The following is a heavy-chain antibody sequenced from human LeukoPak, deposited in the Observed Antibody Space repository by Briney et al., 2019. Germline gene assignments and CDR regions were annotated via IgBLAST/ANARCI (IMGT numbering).Heavy chain of an antibody. V-gene: IGHV3-23*01. D-gene: IGHD3-10*01. CDR2: ITGSGTST. J-gene: IGHJ3*01. CDR1: GFTFSSYA. Sequence: PGGSLRLSCAASGFTFSSYAMTWVRQGPGKGLEWVSTITGSGTSTFCADSVKGRFTISRDTSKTTLHLQMNSLRADDTAIYYCTKARFGSGTYSAYDFWGQGTMVTVSS. CDR3: TKARFGSGTYSAYDF.